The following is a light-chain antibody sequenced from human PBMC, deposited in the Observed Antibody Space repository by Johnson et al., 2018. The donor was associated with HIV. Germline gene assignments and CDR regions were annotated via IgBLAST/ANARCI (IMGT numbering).Light chain of an antibody. J-gene: IGLJ1*01. CDR2: DNN. Sequence: QSVLTQPPSVSAAPGQKVTISCSGNSSNIGDNFVSWYQHLPQTAPKLLIYDNNKRPSGIPDRFSGSKSGTSASLGITGLQTGDEAAYYCGTWDSSLSAVNVFGTGTKVSIL. CDR1: SSNIGDNF. CDR3: GTWDSSLSAVNV. V-gene: IGLV1-51*01.